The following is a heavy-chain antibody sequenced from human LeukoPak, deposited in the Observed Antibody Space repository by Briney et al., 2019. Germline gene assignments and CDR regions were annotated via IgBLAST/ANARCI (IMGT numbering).Heavy chain of an antibody. D-gene: IGHD5-18*01. V-gene: IGHV4-34*01. CDR2: INHSGST. CDR3: ARGGDTAKPYYYYMDV. Sequence: SETLSLTCAVYGGSFSGYYWSWIRQPPGKGLEWIGEINHSGSTNYNPSLKSRVNISVDTSKNQFSLKLSSVTAADTAVYYCARGGDTAKPYYYYMDVWGKGTTVTVSS. CDR1: GGSFSGYY. J-gene: IGHJ6*03.